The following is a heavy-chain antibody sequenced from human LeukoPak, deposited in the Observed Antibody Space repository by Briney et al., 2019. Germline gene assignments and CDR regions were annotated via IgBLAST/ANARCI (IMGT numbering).Heavy chain of an antibody. V-gene: IGHV4-34*01. CDR2: INHSGST. CDR1: GGSFSGYY. Sequence: SETVSLTCAVYGGSFSGYYWSWIRQPPGKGLEWIGEINHSGSTNYNPSLKSRVTISVDTSKNQFSLKLSSVTAADTAVYYCARGGGYSSSWSYWGQGTLVTVSS. J-gene: IGHJ4*02. D-gene: IGHD6-13*01. CDR3: ARGGGYSSSWSY.